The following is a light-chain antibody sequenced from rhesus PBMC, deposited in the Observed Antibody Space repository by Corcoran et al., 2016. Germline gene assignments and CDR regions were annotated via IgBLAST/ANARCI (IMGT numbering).Light chain of an antibody. J-gene: IGLJ1*01. CDR1: SSDVGDYNY. Sequence: QAAPTQPPSVSGSPGQSVTISCTGTSSDVGDYNYVSWYQQHPGKAPKLMIYGVSKRPSGVSDRFSGSKSGNTASLTISGLQAEDEADYYCCSYTTSSTFIFGTGTRLTVL. CDR2: GVS. V-gene: IGLV2S7*01. CDR3: CSYTTSSTFI.